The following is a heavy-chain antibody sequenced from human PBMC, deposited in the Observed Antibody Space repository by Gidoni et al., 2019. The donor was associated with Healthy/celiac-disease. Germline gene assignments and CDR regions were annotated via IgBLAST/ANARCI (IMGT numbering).Heavy chain of an antibody. CDR1: GFPFSSYA. D-gene: IGHD3-10*01. CDR2: ISYDGSNK. J-gene: IGHJ4*02. CDR3: ARPRVRGLFDY. V-gene: IGHV3-30-3*01. Sequence: QVQLVESGGGVVQPGRSLRPSCAASGFPFSSYAMHWVRQAPGKGLEWVAVISYDGSNKYYADSVKGRFTISRDNSKNTLYLQMNSLRAEDTAVYYGARPRVRGLFDYWGQGTLVTVSS.